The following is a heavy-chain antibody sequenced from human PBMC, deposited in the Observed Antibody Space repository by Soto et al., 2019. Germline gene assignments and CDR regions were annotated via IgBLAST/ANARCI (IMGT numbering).Heavy chain of an antibody. CDR3: ARDRILLYYYYGMDV. CDR1: GFTFSSYG. CDR2: IWYDGSNK. V-gene: IGHV3-33*01. Sequence: GGSLRLSCAASGFTFSSYGMHWVRQAPGKGLEWVAVIWYDGSNKYYADSVKGRFTISRDNSKNTLYLQMNSLRAEDTAVYYCARDRILLYYYYGMDVWGQGTTVTVSS. J-gene: IGHJ6*02.